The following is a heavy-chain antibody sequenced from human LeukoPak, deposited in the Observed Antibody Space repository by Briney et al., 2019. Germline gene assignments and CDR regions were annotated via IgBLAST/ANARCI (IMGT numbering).Heavy chain of an antibody. CDR2: ISSSSSTI. CDR3: ETALTGSRAEYFQH. CDR1: GFTCSSYI. D-gene: IGHD3-10*01. Sequence: GGSLRLSCAASGFTCSSYIMNWVRQAPGKGLEWVSNISSSSSTIYYAESVKGRFLIYRDNAKHSMYLQMNTLRAEDTAVYYCETALTGSRAEYFQHWGQGTLVTVSS. V-gene: IGHV3-48*01. J-gene: IGHJ1*01.